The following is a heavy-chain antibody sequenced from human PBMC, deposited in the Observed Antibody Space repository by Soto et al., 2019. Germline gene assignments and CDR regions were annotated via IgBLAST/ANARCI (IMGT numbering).Heavy chain of an antibody. D-gene: IGHD2-15*01. V-gene: IGHV3-23*01. CDR1: GFTFSSYA. CDR3: AKDSMGSLEGYFDY. CDR2: ISGGGGSA. Sequence: GGSLRLSCAASGFTFSSYAMSWVRQAPGKGLEWVSAISGGGGSAYYAGSVKGRFTISRDNSKNTLYLQMNSLRAEDTAVYYCAKDSMGSLEGYFDYWGQGTLVTVYS. J-gene: IGHJ4*02.